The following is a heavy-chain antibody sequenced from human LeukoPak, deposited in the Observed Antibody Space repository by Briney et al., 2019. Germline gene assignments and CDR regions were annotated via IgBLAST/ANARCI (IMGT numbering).Heavy chain of an antibody. CDR3: ARDTGYCSSTSCYREGGGATFFDY. D-gene: IGHD2-2*01. J-gene: IGHJ4*02. V-gene: IGHV3-48*04. Sequence: GGSLRLSCAASGFTFSSYSMNWVRQAPGKGLEWVSHISTSSGTIYYADSVKGRFTISRDNAKNSLYLQMNSLRAEDTAVYYCARDTGYCSSTSCYREGGGATFFDYWGQGALVTVSS. CDR2: ISTSSGTI. CDR1: GFTFSSYS.